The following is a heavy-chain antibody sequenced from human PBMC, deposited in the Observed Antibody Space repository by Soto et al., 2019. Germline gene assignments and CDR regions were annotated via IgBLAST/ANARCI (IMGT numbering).Heavy chain of an antibody. CDR3: AKEHDYGDETHDSFDI. CDR1: GFTFSSYA. Sequence: EVQLLESGGGLVQPGGSLRLSCAASGFTFSSYAMSWVRQAPGKGREWVSAISGSGGSKYYADSGKGRFTISRDNTRNSLYLKMNSRRDEDTAVYYCAKEHDYGDETHDSFDIWGQRTMVTVSS. J-gene: IGHJ3*02. D-gene: IGHD4-17*01. V-gene: IGHV3-23*01. CDR2: ISGSGGSK.